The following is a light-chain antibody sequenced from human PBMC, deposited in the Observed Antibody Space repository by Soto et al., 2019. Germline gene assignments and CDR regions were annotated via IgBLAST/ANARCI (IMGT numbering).Light chain of an antibody. J-gene: IGKJ4*01. CDR3: QQCKDRPIT. CDR1: QSVSIN. Sequence: EKALTLSPATXSVSPGERAPSSWRASQSVSINLDWFQQKPGHAXTXPXYGPSTRHNALTDRFSGSGSGTAFTPNTSSRQSEDFAVYYCQQCKDRPITCGEGTRWIS. V-gene: IGKV3-15*01. CDR2: GPS.